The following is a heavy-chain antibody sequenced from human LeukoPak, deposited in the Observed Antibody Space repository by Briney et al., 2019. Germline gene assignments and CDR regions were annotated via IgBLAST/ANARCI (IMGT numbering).Heavy chain of an antibody. D-gene: IGHD1-26*01. Sequence: GGSLSLSCAASGFTFSSYSMTWVRQAPGKGLEWVSSISSSSSYIYYADSVKGRFTISRDNAKNSLYLQMNSLRAEDTAVYYCARVVGAFDYWGQGTLVTVSS. CDR2: ISSSSSYI. CDR1: GFTFSSYS. J-gene: IGHJ4*02. CDR3: ARVVGAFDY. V-gene: IGHV3-21*01.